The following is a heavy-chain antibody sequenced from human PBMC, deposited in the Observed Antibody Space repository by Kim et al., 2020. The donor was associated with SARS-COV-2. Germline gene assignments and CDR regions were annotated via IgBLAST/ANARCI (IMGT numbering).Heavy chain of an antibody. D-gene: IGHD3-3*01. CDR3: ARVRSGYYLEYFDY. J-gene: IGHJ4*02. Sequence: AQRLQGRVTMTTDTPTSTAYMELRSLRSDDTAVYYCARVRSGYYLEYFDYWGQGTLVTVSS. V-gene: IGHV1-18*01.